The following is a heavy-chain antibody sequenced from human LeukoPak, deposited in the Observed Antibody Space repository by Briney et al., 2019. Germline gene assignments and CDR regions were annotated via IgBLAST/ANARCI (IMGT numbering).Heavy chain of an antibody. CDR1: GGSISSYY. Sequence: SETLSLTCIVSGGSISSYYWSWIRQSLGKGLEWIGYIYYSGSTNYNPSLKSRVTISVDTSNNQFSLKLSSVTAADTAVYYCARGGSGYSYGMDVWGQGTTVTVSS. D-gene: IGHD3-3*01. J-gene: IGHJ6*02. V-gene: IGHV4-59*01. CDR3: ARGGSGYSYGMDV. CDR2: IYYSGST.